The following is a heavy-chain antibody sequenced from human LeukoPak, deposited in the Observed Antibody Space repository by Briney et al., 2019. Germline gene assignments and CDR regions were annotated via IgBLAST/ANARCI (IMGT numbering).Heavy chain of an antibody. V-gene: IGHV4-61*02. CDR1: GGSISSGSYY. D-gene: IGHD6-19*01. CDR2: IYTSGST. Sequence: SETLSLTCTVSGGSISSGSYYWSWIRQPAGKGLEWIGRIYTSGSTNYNPSLKSRVTISVDTSKNQFSLKLSSVTAADTAVYYCARANIAVAPRNPKYFDYWGQGTLVTVSS. J-gene: IGHJ4*02. CDR3: ARANIAVAPRNPKYFDY.